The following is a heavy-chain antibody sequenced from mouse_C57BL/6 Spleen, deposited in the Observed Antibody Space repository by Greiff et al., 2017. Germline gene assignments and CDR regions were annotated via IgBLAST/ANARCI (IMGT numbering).Heavy chain of an antibody. CDR3: TSLVTNY. D-gene: IGHD2-2*01. V-gene: IGHV1-15*01. Sequence: VQLQQSGAELVRPGASVTLSCKASGFTFTDYEMHWVKQAPVHGLEWIGAIDPETGGNAYTQKFMGKAILTADKSSSTVYMELRSLASEDSAVYYCTSLVTNYWGQGTTLTVSS. CDR2: IDPETGGN. J-gene: IGHJ2*01. CDR1: GFTFTDYE.